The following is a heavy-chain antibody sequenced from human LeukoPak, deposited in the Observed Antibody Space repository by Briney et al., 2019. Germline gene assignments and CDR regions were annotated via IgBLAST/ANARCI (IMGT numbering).Heavy chain of an antibody. J-gene: IGHJ4*02. Sequence: PGGSLRLSCAASGFTFSSYGMHWVRQAPGKGLEWVAVISYDGSNKYYADSVKGRFTISRDNAKNSLYLQMNSLRAEDTAVYYCAREGGSSDTVTFRHWGQGTLVTVSS. V-gene: IGHV3-30*03. CDR2: ISYDGSNK. D-gene: IGHD4-17*01. CDR3: AREGGSSDTVTFRH. CDR1: GFTFSSYG.